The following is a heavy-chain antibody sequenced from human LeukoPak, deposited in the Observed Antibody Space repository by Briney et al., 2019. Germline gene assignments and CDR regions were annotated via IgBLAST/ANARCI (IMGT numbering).Heavy chain of an antibody. CDR2: IGTIISTT. CDR3: ARTVYDLRGQRLIPGLDY. D-gene: IGHD6-25*01. Sequence: GGSLRLSCAASGFTFRTYEMNWVRQAPGKGLEWVSYIGTIISTTYYADFGKGRFTVSRDDAKGSLYLQMSSLRAEDTAVYYCARTVYDLRGQRLIPGLDYWGQGTLVTVSS. V-gene: IGHV3-48*03. J-gene: IGHJ4*02. CDR1: GFTFRTYE.